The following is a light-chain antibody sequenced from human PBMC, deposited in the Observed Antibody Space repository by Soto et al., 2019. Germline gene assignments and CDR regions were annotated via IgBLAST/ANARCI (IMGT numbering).Light chain of an antibody. CDR2: EVN. CDR3: SSYAGSNTFL. Sequence: QSALTQPPSASGSPGQSVTISCTGTSSDVGDYNYVSWYQQHPGKAPKLIIYEVNKRPSGVPDRFSGSKSSNTASLTVSGLQAEDEADYYCSSYAGSNTFLFGGGTKVTVL. J-gene: IGLJ3*02. CDR1: SSDVGDYNY. V-gene: IGLV2-8*01.